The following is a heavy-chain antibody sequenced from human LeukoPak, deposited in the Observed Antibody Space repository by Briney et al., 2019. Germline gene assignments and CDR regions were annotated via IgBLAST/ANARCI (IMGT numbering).Heavy chain of an antibody. V-gene: IGHV3-53*03. Sequence: GGSLRLSCAASGFTVSSNYMSWVRQPPGKGLDWVSVIYTRGMTNYADSVKGRFTISRDESKNTLYLQMNSLRSEDTALYYCARGSLYDSQVFDSWGQGTPVTVSS. J-gene: IGHJ4*02. CDR1: GFTVSSNY. CDR3: ARGSLYDSQVFDS. CDR2: IYTRGMT. D-gene: IGHD5/OR15-5a*01.